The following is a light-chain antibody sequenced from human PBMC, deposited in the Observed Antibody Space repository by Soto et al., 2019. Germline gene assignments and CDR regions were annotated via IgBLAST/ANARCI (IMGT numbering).Light chain of an antibody. CDR1: SXDVGSYNL. V-gene: IGLV2-23*02. CDR2: EVS. CDR3: CSYAGSLYV. J-gene: IGLJ1*01. Sequence: QSALAQPASVSGSPGQSITISCTGTSXDVGSYNLVSWYQQHPGEAPKLMIYEVSKRPSGLSNRFSGSKSDNTASLTISGLQAEDEADYYCCSYAGSLYVFGSGTKFTVL.